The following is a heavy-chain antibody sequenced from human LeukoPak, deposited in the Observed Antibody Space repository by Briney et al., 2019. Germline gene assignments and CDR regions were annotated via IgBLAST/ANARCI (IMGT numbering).Heavy chain of an antibody. CDR1: GGSINSYY. CDR3: ARGRGPLDY. V-gene: IGHV4-59*01. D-gene: IGHD3-10*01. Sequence: SETLSLTCTVSGGSINSYYWSWIRQPPGKGLEWIGYIYSSGSTSYNPSLKSRVTISVDTSKNQFSLKLSSVTAADTAVYYCARGRGPLDYWGQGTLVTVSS. J-gene: IGHJ4*02. CDR2: IYSSGST.